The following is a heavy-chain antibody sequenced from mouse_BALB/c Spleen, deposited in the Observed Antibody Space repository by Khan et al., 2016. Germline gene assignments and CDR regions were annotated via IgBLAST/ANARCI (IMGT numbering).Heavy chain of an antibody. D-gene: IGHD1-1*01. CDR3: ARRYYGSLYYFDY. CDR1: GYTFTSYW. Sequence: VQLQESGAELARPGASVKLSCKASGYTFTSYWWRWVKQRPGQGLEWIGAIYPGDGDTRYTQKFKGKATLTSDKSSSTAYMQLSSLASEDSAVYYCARRYYGSLYYFDYWGQGTTLTVSS. V-gene: IGHV1-87*01. CDR2: IYPGDGDT. J-gene: IGHJ2*01.